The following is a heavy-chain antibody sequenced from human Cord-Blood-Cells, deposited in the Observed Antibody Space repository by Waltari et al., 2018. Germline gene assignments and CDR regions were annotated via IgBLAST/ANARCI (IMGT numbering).Heavy chain of an antibody. CDR2: IYPSGST. Sequence: QVQLQESGPGLVKHSETLSLTCAVSGYSISSGSYWGCIRQPPGTGLEWLVSIYPSGSTYYNPSLKSRVTISVDTSKNQFFLKLSSVTAADTSVYYCSRYYDFWSGYYYYYYFGMDVWVQGTTVTVSS. D-gene: IGHD3-3*01. CDR3: SRYYDFWSGYYYYYYFGMDV. CDR1: GYSISSGSY. V-gene: IGHV4-38-2*01. J-gene: IGHJ6*02.